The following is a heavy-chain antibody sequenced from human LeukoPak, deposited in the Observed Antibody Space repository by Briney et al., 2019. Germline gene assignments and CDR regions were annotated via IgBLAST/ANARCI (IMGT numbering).Heavy chain of an antibody. V-gene: IGHV3-64*02. CDR1: GFTFSTYA. Sequence: PGGSLRLSCAASGFTFSTYAMHWVRQAPGKGLEYVSAISSDGGSTYYADSVKDRFTISRDNSKNTLYLQMGSLRPEDTAVYYCARRYCTSTSCSPFDYWGQGALVTVSS. D-gene: IGHD2-2*01. CDR2: ISSDGGST. J-gene: IGHJ4*02. CDR3: ARRYCTSTSCSPFDY.